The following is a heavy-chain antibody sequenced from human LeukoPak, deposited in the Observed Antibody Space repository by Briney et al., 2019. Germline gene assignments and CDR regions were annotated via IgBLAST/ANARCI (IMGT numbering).Heavy chain of an antibody. CDR2: IYHSGST. CDR3: ARGLRWRHFDY. D-gene: IGHD4-23*01. J-gene: IGHJ4*02. Sequence: SETLSLTCAVSGYSISSGYYWGWIRQPPGKGLEWIGSIYHSGSTYYNPSLKSRVTISVDTFKNQFSLKLSSVTAADTAVYYCARGLRWRHFDYWGQGTLVTVSS. CDR1: GYSISSGYY. V-gene: IGHV4-38-2*01.